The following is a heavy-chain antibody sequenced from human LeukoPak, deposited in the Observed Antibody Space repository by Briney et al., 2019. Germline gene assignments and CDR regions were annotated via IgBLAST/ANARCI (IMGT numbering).Heavy chain of an antibody. Sequence: GGSLRLSCATSGFIFSTYNMNWVRQAPGKGLEWVSYISLSSTAIYYADSVKGRFTVSRDNAKNSLYLQMNSLRAEDTALYYCAKGGSGSYYNSLDYWGQGTLVTVSS. J-gene: IGHJ4*02. V-gene: IGHV3-48*04. CDR3: AKGGSGSYYNSLDY. D-gene: IGHD3-10*01. CDR1: GFIFSTYN. CDR2: ISLSSTAI.